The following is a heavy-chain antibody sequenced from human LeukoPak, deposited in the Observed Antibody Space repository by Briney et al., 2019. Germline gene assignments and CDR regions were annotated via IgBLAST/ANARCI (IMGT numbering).Heavy chain of an antibody. D-gene: IGHD7-27*01. Sequence: SQTLSLTCAISGDSVSNNSAAWNWIRQSPSRGLEWLGMTYYRSKWYNDYAVSVKSRITINPDTSKNQFSLHLNSVTPEDTAVYYCSRGPQLGNIFDYWGQGTLVTVSS. CDR3: SRGPQLGNIFDY. CDR1: GDSVSNNSAA. CDR2: TYYRSKWYN. J-gene: IGHJ4*02. V-gene: IGHV6-1*01.